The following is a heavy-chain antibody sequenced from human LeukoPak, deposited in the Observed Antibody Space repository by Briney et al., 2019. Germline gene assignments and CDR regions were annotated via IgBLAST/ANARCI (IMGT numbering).Heavy chain of an antibody. Sequence: GRSLTLSCAASGFTFDDYAMHWVGQAPGKGLEWVSGISWNSGSIGYADSVKGRFTISRDNAKNSLYLQMNSLRAEDTALYYCAKDMYSSSWSDAFDIWGQGTMVTVSS. CDR3: AKDMYSSSWSDAFDI. J-gene: IGHJ3*02. CDR2: ISWNSGSI. D-gene: IGHD6-13*01. V-gene: IGHV3-9*01. CDR1: GFTFDDYA.